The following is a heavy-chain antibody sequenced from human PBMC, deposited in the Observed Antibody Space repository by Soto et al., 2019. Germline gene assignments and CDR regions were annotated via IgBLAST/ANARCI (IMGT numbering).Heavy chain of an antibody. D-gene: IGHD1-26*01. CDR1: GFIFENFG. V-gene: IGHV3-23*01. J-gene: IGHJ5*02. Sequence: LRLSCAASGFIFENFGMSWVRQAPGKGLEWISSISGSGFKKYYADSVKGRFTISRDNSKSTVYLELNNLSAEDTAVYHCAKNQGVELVPLATVDWFDPWGQGSVVTV. CDR3: AKNQGVELVPLATVDWFDP. CDR2: ISGSGFKK.